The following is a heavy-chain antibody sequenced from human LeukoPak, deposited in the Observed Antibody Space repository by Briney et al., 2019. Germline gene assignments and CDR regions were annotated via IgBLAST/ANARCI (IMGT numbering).Heavy chain of an antibody. CDR3: AKNYYDSSGPDDAFDI. V-gene: IGHV3-20*04. Sequence: GGSLRLSCAASGFTVSSNYMSWVRQAPGKGLEWVSGINWNGGSTGYADSVKGRFTISRDNAKNSLYLQVNSLRAEDTALYYCAKNYYDSSGPDDAFDIWGQGTMVTVSS. J-gene: IGHJ3*02. CDR2: INWNGGST. CDR1: GFTVSSNY. D-gene: IGHD3-22*01.